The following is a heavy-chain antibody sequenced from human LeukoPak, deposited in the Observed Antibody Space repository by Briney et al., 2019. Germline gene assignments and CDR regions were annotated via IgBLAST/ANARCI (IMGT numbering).Heavy chain of an antibody. J-gene: IGHJ5*02. Sequence: SETLSLTCTVSGGSISSYYWSWIRQPPGKGLEWIGYIYYSGSTNYNPSLKSRVTISVDTSKNQFSLKLGSVTAADTAVYYCARDFNLSNYVRWFDPWGQGTLVTVSS. CDR3: ARDFNLSNYVRWFDP. V-gene: IGHV4-59*01. D-gene: IGHD4-11*01. CDR1: GGSISSYY. CDR2: IYYSGST.